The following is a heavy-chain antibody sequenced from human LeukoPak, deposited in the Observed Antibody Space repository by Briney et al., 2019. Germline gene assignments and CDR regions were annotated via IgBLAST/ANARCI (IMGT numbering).Heavy chain of an antibody. V-gene: IGHV4-59*01. CDR3: AKCGALYDFWEDY. Sequence: SETLSLTCTVSGGSISSYYWSWIRQPPGKGLEWIGYIYYSGSTNYNPSLKSRVTISVDTSKNQFSLKLSSVTAADTAVYYCAKCGALYDFWEDYWGQGTLVTVSS. J-gene: IGHJ4*02. CDR2: IYYSGST. D-gene: IGHD3-3*01. CDR1: GGSISSYY.